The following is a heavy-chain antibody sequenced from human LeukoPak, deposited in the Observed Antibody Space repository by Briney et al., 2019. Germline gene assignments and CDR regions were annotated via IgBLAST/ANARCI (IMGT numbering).Heavy chain of an antibody. J-gene: IGHJ3*01. CDR3: AKFFTGEYVRAFDV. D-gene: IGHD3-10*02. CDR1: GFTFSSYR. V-gene: IGHV3-30*18. Sequence: PGGSLRLSCAASGFTFSSYRMSWVRQAPGKGLEWVAVISYDGSNKYYADSVKGRFTISRDNSKNTLYLQMNSLRAEDTAVYYCAKFFTGEYVRAFDVWGQGTMVTVS. CDR2: ISYDGSNK.